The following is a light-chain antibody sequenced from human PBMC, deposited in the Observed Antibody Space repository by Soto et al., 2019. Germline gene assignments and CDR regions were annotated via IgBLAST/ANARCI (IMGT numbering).Light chain of an antibody. J-gene: IGKJ1*01. CDR3: QQYGSSPET. V-gene: IGKV1-27*01. Sequence: DIQMTQSPSSLSASVGDRVAITCRASQAIHNYLAWYQQRPGRVPKLLIYASAALQSGVPSRFSGSGSGTAFTLTISSLQPEDIAVYYCQQYGSSPETFGQGTKVDIK. CDR2: ASA. CDR1: QAIHNY.